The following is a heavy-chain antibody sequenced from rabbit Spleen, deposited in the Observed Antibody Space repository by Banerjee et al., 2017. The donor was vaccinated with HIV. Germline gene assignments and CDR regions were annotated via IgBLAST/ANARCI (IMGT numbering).Heavy chain of an antibody. CDR1: GFSFSDRDV. CDR3: VRDLGYAGYAAYDYAYFNL. Sequence: QEELEESGGGLVKPEGSLTLTCKASGFSFSDRDVMCWVRQAPGKGLEWIGYIDPIFGSTYYASWVNGRFTISSHNAQNTLYLQLNSLTAADTATYFCVRDLGYAGYAAYDYAYFNLWGPGHPRHRL. J-gene: IGHJ4*01. V-gene: IGHV1S45*01. D-gene: IGHD7-1*01. CDR2: IDPIFGST.